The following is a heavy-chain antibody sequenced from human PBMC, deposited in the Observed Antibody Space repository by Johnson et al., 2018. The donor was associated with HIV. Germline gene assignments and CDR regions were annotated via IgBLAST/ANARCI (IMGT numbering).Heavy chain of an antibody. CDR2: IGTAGDT. CDR1: GFTVSSNE. CDR3: AKDISAPLYCSGGSCYSLAFDI. J-gene: IGHJ3*02. D-gene: IGHD2-15*01. V-gene: IGHV3-13*01. Sequence: VQLVESRGVLVQPGGSLRLSCAASGFTVSSNEMSWVRQATGKGLEWVSAIGTAGDTYYPGSVKGRFTISRDNAKNSLYLQMNSLRAEDTALYYCAKDISAPLYCSGGSCYSLAFDIWGQGTMVTVSS.